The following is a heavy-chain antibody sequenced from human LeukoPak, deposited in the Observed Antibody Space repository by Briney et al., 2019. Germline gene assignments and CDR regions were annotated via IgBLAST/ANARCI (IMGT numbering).Heavy chain of an antibody. CDR1: GGSFSGYY. J-gene: IGHJ4*02. Sequence: SETLSLTCSVYGGSFSGYYWSWIRQPPGKGLEWIGEINHSGSTYYNPSLKSRVTISVDTSKNQFSLKLSSVTAADTAVYYCASGYYGSGSSYWGQGTLVTVSS. CDR2: INHSGST. D-gene: IGHD3-10*01. V-gene: IGHV4-34*01. CDR3: ASGYYGSGSSY.